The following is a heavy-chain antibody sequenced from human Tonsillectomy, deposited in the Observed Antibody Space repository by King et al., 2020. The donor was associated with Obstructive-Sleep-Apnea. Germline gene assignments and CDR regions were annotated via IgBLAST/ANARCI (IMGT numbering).Heavy chain of an antibody. CDR2: IYYSGST. Sequence: QLQESGPGLVKPSETLSLTCTVSGGSISSSSYYWGWIRQPPGKGLEWIGSIYYSGSTYYNPSLKSRVTISVDTSKNQFSLKLSSVTAADTAVYYCARERYDILTGYYRLDYWGQGTLVTVSS. CDR1: GGSISSSSYY. D-gene: IGHD3-9*01. CDR3: ARERYDILTGYYRLDY. J-gene: IGHJ4*02. V-gene: IGHV4-39*07.